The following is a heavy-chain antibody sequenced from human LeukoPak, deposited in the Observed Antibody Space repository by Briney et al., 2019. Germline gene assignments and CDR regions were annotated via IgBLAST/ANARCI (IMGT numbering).Heavy chain of an antibody. J-gene: IGHJ5*02. CDR2: IYYSGST. CDR1: SGSISSGDYY. V-gene: IGHV4-30-4*01. CDR3: ARSFRGYPHRFDP. D-gene: IGHD3-22*01. Sequence: PSQTLSFNCTVSSGSISSGDYYWRWIGQPPGKGRERIGYIYYSGSTYYNPSLKSRVTISVDTSKNQFSLKLSSVTAADTAVYYCARSFRGYPHRFDPWGQGTLVTVSS.